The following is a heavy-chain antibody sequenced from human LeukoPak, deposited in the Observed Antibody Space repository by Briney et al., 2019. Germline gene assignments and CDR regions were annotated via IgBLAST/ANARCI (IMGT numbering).Heavy chain of an antibody. V-gene: IGHV4-4*02. CDR1: GGSINSNYW. CDR2: IYLGGTT. J-gene: IGHJ4*02. D-gene: IGHD2-15*01. CDR3: VCNGHFSLAY. Sequence: SEALSLTCVVSGGSINSNYWWSWVRQPPGKGLGWIGEIYLGGTTNYNPSLKSRVTISIDKPKNQFSLNLGSVTAADTAIYYCVCNGHFSLAYWGQGTLVTVSS.